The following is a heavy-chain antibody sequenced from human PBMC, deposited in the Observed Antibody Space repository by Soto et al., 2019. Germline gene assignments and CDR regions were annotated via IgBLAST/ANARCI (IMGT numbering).Heavy chain of an antibody. CDR3: ARERRDGYNVAFDI. J-gene: IGHJ3*02. D-gene: IGHD5-12*01. V-gene: IGHV3-30*03. CDR1: GFTFSSYG. Sequence: PGGSLRLSCAASGFTFSSYGMHWVRQAPGKGLEWVAVISYDGSNKYYADSVKGRFTISRDNSKNTLYLQMNSLRAEDTAVYYCARERRDGYNVAFDIWGQGTMVTVSS. CDR2: ISYDGSNK.